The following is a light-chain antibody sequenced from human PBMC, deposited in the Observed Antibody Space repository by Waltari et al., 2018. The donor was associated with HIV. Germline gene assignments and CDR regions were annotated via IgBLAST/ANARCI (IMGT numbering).Light chain of an antibody. CDR3: QQYHNWPIT. Sequence: ILMTQSPVTLSVSPGERATLSCWASQSIRTNLAWYEQKPGQTPRLLIYGASTRATGTPARFSGNGSGTEFTLTISSLQSEDLAFYYCQQYHNWPITFGGGTKVEIK. CDR1: QSIRTN. CDR2: GAS. V-gene: IGKV3D-15*01. J-gene: IGKJ4*01.